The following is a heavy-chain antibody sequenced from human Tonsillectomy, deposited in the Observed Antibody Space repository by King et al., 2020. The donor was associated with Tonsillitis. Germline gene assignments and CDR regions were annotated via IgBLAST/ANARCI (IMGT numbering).Heavy chain of an antibody. CDR2: IYWNDDK. D-gene: IGHD3-9*01. CDR1: GFSLSTSGVG. Sequence: ITLKESGPTLVKPTQTLTLTCTFSGFSLSTSGVGVGWIRQPPGKALEWLALIYWNDDKRYSPSLKSRLTITKDTSKNQVVLTMTNMDPVDTATYFCAPSPASYYDVLPGDYEAQRWIDPWGQGTLVTDSS. J-gene: IGHJ5*02. V-gene: IGHV2-5*01. CDR3: APSPASYYDVLPGDYEAQRWIDP.